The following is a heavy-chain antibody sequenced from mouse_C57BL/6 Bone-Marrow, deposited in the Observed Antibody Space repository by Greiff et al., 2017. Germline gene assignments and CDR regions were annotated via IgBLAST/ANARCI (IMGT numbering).Heavy chain of an antibody. V-gene: IGHV5-17*01. J-gene: IGHJ3*01. CDR2: ISSGSSTI. Sequence: EVQLVESGGGLVKPGGSLKLSCAASGFTFSDYGMHWVRQAPEKGLEWVAYISSGSSTIYYADTVKGRFTISRDKAKNTLFLQMTSLRSEDTAMYYCARIYSNWGFAYWGQGTLVTVSA. CDR1: GFTFSDYG. D-gene: IGHD2-5*01. CDR3: ARIYSNWGFAY.